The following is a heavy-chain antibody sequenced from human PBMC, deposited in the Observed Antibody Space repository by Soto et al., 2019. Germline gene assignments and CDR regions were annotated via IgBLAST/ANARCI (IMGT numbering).Heavy chain of an antibody. D-gene: IGHD6-6*01. CDR1: GYTFTGYY. CDR2: INPNSGGT. J-gene: IGHJ4*02. V-gene: IGHV1-2*02. Sequence: ASVKVSCKASGYTFTGYYMHWVRQAPGQGLEWMGWINPNSGGTNYAQKFQGRVTMTRDTSISTAYMELSRLRSDDTAVYYCARLGPGYSSSSGEYWGKGTLVTVSS. CDR3: ARLGPGYSSSSGEY.